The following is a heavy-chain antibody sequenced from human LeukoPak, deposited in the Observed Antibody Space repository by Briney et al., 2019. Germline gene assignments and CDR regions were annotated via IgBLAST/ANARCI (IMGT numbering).Heavy chain of an antibody. D-gene: IGHD6-13*01. CDR1: NGSLTGYY. CDR2: IDRIGTT. CDR3: ARGLGSWRRYHMDV. J-gene: IGHJ6*03. V-gene: IGHV4-34*01. Sequence: SETLSLTCAVYNGSLTGYYWTWIRQPPGKGLEWIGEIDRIGTTNDNASLRGRVTMSVDTSKNQFSLNLRSVTAADTAVYYCARGLGSWRRYHMDVWGTGTTVTVSS.